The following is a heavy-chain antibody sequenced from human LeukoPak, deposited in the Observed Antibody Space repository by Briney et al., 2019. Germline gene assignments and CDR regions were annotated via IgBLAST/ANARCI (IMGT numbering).Heavy chain of an antibody. D-gene: IGHD2-2*01. CDR2: IYYSGST. CDR3: ARQTSIYCSSTSCSGFDY. J-gene: IGHJ4*02. V-gene: IGHV4-39*01. Sequence: SETLSLTCTVSGGSISSSSYYWGWIRQPPGKGLEWIGSIYYSGSTYYNPSLKSRVTISVDTSKNQFSLKLSSVTAADTAVYYCARQTSIYCSSTSCSGFDYWGQGTLVTVSS. CDR1: GGSISSSSYY.